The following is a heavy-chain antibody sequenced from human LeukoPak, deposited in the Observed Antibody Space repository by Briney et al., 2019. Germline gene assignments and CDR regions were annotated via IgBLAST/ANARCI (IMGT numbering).Heavy chain of an antibody. Sequence: PGGSLRLSCAVSGFTFSDHYMDWVRQAPGKGLEWVGRSRNKANSFTTEYAASVKARFTILRDDSNNSLYLQMNSLKTEDTAMYYCARASYGSGSYYYDYWGQGTLVTVFS. J-gene: IGHJ4*02. D-gene: IGHD3-10*01. V-gene: IGHV3-72*01. CDR1: GFTFSDHY. CDR3: ARASYGSGSYYYDY. CDR2: SRNKANSFTT.